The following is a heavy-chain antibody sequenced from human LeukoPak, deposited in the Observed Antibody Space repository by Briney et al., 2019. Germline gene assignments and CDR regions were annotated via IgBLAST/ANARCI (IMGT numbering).Heavy chain of an antibody. J-gene: IGHJ4*02. CDR1: GFTFSSYW. D-gene: IGHD2-2*01. CDR2: IKQDGSEK. Sequence: GGSLRLSCAASGFTFSSYWMSWVRQATGKGLEWVANIKQDGSEKYYVDSVKGRFTISRDNAKNSLFLQMNSLRAEDTAVYYCARVRCSSNSCFPDYWGQGTLVTVSS. V-gene: IGHV3-7*01. CDR3: ARVRCSSNSCFPDY.